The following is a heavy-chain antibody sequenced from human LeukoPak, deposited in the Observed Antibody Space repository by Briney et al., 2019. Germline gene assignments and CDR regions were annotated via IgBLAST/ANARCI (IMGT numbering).Heavy chain of an antibody. D-gene: IGHD3-3*01. J-gene: IGHJ4*02. V-gene: IGHV4-34*01. Sequence: SETLSLTCAVYGGSFSGYYWSWLRQPPGKGLEWIGEINHSGSTNYNPSLKSRVTISVDTSKNQFSLKLSSVTAADTAVYYCARGRTIFGVVTMQNFDYWGQGTLVTVSS. CDR1: GGSFSGYY. CDR3: ARGRTIFGVVTMQNFDY. CDR2: INHSGST.